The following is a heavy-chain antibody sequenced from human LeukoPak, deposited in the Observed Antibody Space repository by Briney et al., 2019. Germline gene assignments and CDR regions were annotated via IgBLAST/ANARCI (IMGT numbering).Heavy chain of an antibody. Sequence: GGTLRLSCAASGFTFSSYGMSWVRQAPGKGLEWVSAISTTGGSTYYADSVKGRFTISRDNSKNTLYLQMNSLRAEDTAVYYCARDGPVLWFGEYSPSYYYYYMDVWGKGTTVTISS. CDR3: ARDGPVLWFGEYSPSYYYYYMDV. J-gene: IGHJ6*03. CDR2: ISTTGGST. CDR1: GFTFSSYG. D-gene: IGHD3-10*01. V-gene: IGHV3-23*01.